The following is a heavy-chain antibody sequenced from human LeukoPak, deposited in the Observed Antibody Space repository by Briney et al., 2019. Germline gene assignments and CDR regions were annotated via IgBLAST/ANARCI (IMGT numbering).Heavy chain of an antibody. J-gene: IGHJ3*02. Sequence: SETLSPTCTVSGGSISSYYWSWIRQPPGKGLEWIGYIYYSGSTNYNPSLKSRVTISVDTSKNQFSLKLSSVTAADTAVYYCAGSGSNYYDSSGYNAFDIWGQGTMVTVSS. V-gene: IGHV4-59*01. CDR3: AGSGSNYYDSSGYNAFDI. D-gene: IGHD3-22*01. CDR1: GGSISSYY. CDR2: IYYSGST.